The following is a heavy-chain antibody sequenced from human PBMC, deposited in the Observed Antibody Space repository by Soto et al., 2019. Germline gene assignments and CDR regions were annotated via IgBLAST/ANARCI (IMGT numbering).Heavy chain of an antibody. D-gene: IGHD3-22*01. Sequence: ASVKVSCKASGYTFTSYGISWVRQAPGQGLEWMGWISAYNGNTNYAQKLQGRVTMTTDTSTSTAYMELRGLRSDDTAVYYCARLLGYYDSSGSHPAYFDYWGQGTQVTVSS. V-gene: IGHV1-18*01. CDR3: ARLLGYYDSSGSHPAYFDY. CDR1: GYTFTSYG. J-gene: IGHJ4*02. CDR2: ISAYNGNT.